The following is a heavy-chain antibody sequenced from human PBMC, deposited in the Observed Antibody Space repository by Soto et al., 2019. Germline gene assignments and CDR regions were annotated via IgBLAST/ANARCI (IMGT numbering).Heavy chain of an antibody. J-gene: IGHJ5*02. D-gene: IGHD3-3*01. V-gene: IGHV4-59*01. Sequence: PSETLSLTCTVSGGSISSYYWSWIRQPPGKGLEWIGYIYYSGSTNYNPSLKSRVTISVDTSKNQFSLKLSSVTAADTAVYYCARGNYDFWSGSHNWFDPWGQGTLVTVSS. CDR1: GGSISSYY. CDR3: ARGNYDFWSGSHNWFDP. CDR2: IYYSGST.